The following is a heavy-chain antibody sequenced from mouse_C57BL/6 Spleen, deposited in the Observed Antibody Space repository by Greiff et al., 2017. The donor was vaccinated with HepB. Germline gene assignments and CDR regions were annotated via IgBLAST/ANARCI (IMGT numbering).Heavy chain of an antibody. D-gene: IGHD1-1*01. J-gene: IGHJ2*01. CDR2: IDPEDGET. Sequence: VQLQQSGAELVKPGASVKLSCTASGFNIKDYYMHWVKQRTEQGLEWIGRIDPEDGETKYAPKCQGKATITADTSSNTAYLQLSSLTSEDTAVYYCARYYGSSSTYYFDYWGQGTTLTVSS. CDR3: ARYYGSSSTYYFDY. CDR1: GFNIKDYY. V-gene: IGHV14-2*01.